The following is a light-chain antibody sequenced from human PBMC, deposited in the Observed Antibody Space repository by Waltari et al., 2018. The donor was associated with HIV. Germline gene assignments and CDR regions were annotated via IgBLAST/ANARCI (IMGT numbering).Light chain of an antibody. CDR3: CSYAGTYTYVL. CDR1: SSDVGGYDS. Sequence: QSALTQPRSVSGSPGQSVTISCTGTSSDVGGYDSVSWYLQHTGKVPKIIIYEVIKRPSGGPDRFSGSKSGNTAYLTISGLQTEDEADYFCCSYAGTYTYVLFGGGTKLTVL. V-gene: IGLV2-11*01. J-gene: IGLJ3*02. CDR2: EVI.